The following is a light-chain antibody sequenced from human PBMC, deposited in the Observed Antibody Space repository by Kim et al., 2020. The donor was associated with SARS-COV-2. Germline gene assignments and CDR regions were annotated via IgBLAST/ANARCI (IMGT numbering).Light chain of an antibody. V-gene: IGLV2-14*03. J-gene: IGLJ2*01. CDR3: SSYTSSSTLV. CDR1: SSDIGAYNY. Sequence: SALTQPASVSGSPGQSITISCTGTSSDIGAYNYVSWYQQHPGKAPKLMIYDVSKRPSGVSDRFSGSKSGNTASLTVSGLQAEDEADYYCSSYTSSSTLVFGGGTQLTVL. CDR2: DVS.